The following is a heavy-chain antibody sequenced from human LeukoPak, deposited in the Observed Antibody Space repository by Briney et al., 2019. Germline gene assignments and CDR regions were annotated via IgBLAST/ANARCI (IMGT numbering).Heavy chain of an antibody. Sequence: GGSLRLSFAASGFTVSSNYMSWVRQAPGKGLEWVSVIYSGGSTYYADSVKGRFTISRDNSKNTLYLQMNSLRAEDTAVYYCARGGSSGYYFFFDYWGQGTLVTVSS. D-gene: IGHD3-22*01. CDR3: ARGGSSGYYFFFDY. J-gene: IGHJ4*02. CDR1: GFTVSSNY. CDR2: IYSGGST. V-gene: IGHV3-66*01.